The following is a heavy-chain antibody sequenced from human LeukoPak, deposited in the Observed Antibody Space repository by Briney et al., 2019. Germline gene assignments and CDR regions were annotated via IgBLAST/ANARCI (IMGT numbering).Heavy chain of an antibody. CDR3: ARGGSPPEALGDTFDI. Sequence: PGGSLRLSCVASGFTFSSHWMHWVRQGPGKGLVWVSRIKSDGRSTNYADSVKGRFTISRVNAKNTLYLQMNSLRAEDTAVYYCARGGSPPEALGDTFDIWGQGTMVTVSS. CDR2: IKSDGRST. V-gene: IGHV3-74*01. D-gene: IGHD1-26*01. CDR1: GFTFSSHW. J-gene: IGHJ3*02.